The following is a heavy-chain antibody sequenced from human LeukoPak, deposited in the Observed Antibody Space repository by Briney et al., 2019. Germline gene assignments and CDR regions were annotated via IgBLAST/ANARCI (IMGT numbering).Heavy chain of an antibody. CDR3: ARIRARGYYYGYFDY. Sequence: ASVKVSCKASGYTFTSYGISWVRQAPGQGLEWMGGMSAYNGNTNYEKKLQGRVTMTTDTSTSTAYMELRSLRSDDTAVYYCARIRARGYYYGYFDYWGQGTLVTVSS. J-gene: IGHJ4*02. CDR1: GYTFTSYG. D-gene: IGHD3-22*01. V-gene: IGHV1-18*01. CDR2: MSAYNGNT.